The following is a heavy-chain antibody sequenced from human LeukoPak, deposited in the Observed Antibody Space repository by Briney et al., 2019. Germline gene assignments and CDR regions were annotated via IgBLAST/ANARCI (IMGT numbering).Heavy chain of an antibody. V-gene: IGHV3-53*01. CDR2: IYSGGST. D-gene: IGHD4-4*01. CDR3: ARGTTVTTLGVTGFDP. CDR1: GFTVSSNY. J-gene: IGHJ5*02. Sequence: GGSLRLSCAASGFTVSSNYMSWVRQAPGKGLEWVSVIYSGGSTYYADSVKGRFTISRDNAKNSLYLQMNSLRAEDTAVYYCARGTTVTTLGVTGFDPWGQGTLVTVSS.